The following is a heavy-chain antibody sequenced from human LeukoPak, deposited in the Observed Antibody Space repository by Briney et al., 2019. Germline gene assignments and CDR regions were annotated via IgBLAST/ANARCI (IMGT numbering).Heavy chain of an antibody. J-gene: IGHJ3*02. Sequence: SETLSLTCAVYGGSFSGYYWSWIRQPPGKGLEWIGEINHSGSTNYNPSLKSRVTISVDTSKNQFSLKLSSVTAADTAVYYCARGTQWLDSDALDIWGQGTMVTVSS. V-gene: IGHV4-34*01. CDR1: GGSFSGYY. CDR3: ARGTQWLDSDALDI. D-gene: IGHD6-19*01. CDR2: INHSGST.